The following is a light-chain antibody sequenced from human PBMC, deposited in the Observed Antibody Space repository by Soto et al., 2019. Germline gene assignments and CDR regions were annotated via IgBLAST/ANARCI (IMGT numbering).Light chain of an antibody. CDR2: GAF. CDR3: QQYDKWPYT. J-gene: IGKJ2*01. CDR1: QSGGNN. V-gene: IGKV3-15*01. Sequence: EVVFTQSPATLSASPGVRATLSFRTSQSGGNNLAWYQQKPGQAPRLLMYGAFIRAPGLPVRFRGTGSGTEFTLTISGLQSEHVALYYCQQYDKWPYTFRQGAKVDIK.